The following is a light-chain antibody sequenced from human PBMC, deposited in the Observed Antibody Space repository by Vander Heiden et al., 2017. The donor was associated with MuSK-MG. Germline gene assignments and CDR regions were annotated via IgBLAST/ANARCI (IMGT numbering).Light chain of an antibody. CDR2: AAS. CDR3: LQYYSYPWT. CDR1: QGISSY. Sequence: AIRMTQSPSSFSASTGDRVTITCRASQGISSYLAWYQQKPGKAPKLLIYAASTLQSGVPSRFSGSGSGTDFTLTISCLQSEDFATYYCLQYYSYPWTFGQGTKVEIK. J-gene: IGKJ1*01. V-gene: IGKV1-8*01.